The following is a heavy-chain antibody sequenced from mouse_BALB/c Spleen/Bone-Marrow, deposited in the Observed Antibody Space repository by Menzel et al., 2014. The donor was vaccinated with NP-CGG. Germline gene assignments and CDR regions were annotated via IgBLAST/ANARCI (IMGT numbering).Heavy chain of an antibody. J-gene: IGHJ2*01. D-gene: IGHD1-1*01. V-gene: IGHV5-12-1*01. CDR2: ISSGGGST. CDR3: AREVLRDYFDY. CDR1: GFAFGSYD. Sequence: EVQLVESGGGLVKPGGSLKLSCAASGFAFGSYDMSWVRQTPEKRLEWVAYISSGGGSTYYPDTVKGRFTISRDNAKNTLYLQMSSLKSEDTAMYYCAREVLRDYFDYWGQGTTLTVSS.